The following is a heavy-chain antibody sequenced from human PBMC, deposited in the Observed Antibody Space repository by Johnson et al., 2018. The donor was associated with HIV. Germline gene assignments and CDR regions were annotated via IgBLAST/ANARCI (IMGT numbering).Heavy chain of an antibody. Sequence: QVQLVESGGGVVQPGRSLRLSCAASGFTFSSYAMHWVRQTPGKGLEWVAVISYDGNHKYYADSVKGRFIISRDNSKNTVYLQMNSLRAEDTAVYYCARDALQQLVPRGAFNLWGQGTMVTVSS. J-gene: IGHJ3*01. CDR2: ISYDGNHK. CDR3: ARDALQQLVPRGAFNL. CDR1: GFTFSSYA. D-gene: IGHD6-13*01. V-gene: IGHV3-30*04.